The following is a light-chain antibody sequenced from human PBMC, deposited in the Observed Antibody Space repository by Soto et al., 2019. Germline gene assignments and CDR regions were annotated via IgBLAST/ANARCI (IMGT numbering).Light chain of an antibody. CDR2: AAS. CDR3: QQLNSYPL. CDR1: QGISSY. Sequence: DIQLTQSPSFLSASVGDRVTITCRASQGISSYLAWYQQKPGKAPKLLIYAASTLQSGVPSRFSGSGSGTEVTLTISSLQPEDFAADYCQQLNSYPLFGPGTKVDIK. J-gene: IGKJ3*01. V-gene: IGKV1-9*01.